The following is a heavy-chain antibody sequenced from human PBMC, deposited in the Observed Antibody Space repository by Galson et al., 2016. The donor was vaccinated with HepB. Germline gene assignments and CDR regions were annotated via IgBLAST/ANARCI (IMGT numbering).Heavy chain of an antibody. D-gene: IGHD1-14*01. CDR2: IWYDGGNK. CDR3: ARAVASRRNLPYYYYMDV. Sequence: SLRLSCAASGFTFSHYGMHWVRQAPGKGLEWVAVIWYDGGNKFYAGSVQGRFTISRDNAKNSLYLQMNSLRAEDTAVYYCARAVASRRNLPYYYYMDVWGKGTTVTVSS. J-gene: IGHJ6*03. CDR1: GFTFSHYG. V-gene: IGHV3-33*01.